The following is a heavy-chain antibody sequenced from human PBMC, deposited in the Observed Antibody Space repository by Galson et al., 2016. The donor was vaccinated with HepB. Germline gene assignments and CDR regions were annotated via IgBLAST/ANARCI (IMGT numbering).Heavy chain of an antibody. CDR2: LFYTGNT. Sequence: SETLSLTCTVSGGSIASADHFWGWVRQSPGRGLEWIASLFYTGNTYYNPSLKSRVSISVDRSSNQFSLTVDSVTAADTAGYYCARRNYGGRSPFDYWGQGILVTVSS. V-gene: IGHV4-39*07. CDR3: ARRNYGGRSPFDY. D-gene: IGHD4-23*01. CDR1: GGSIASADHF. J-gene: IGHJ4*02.